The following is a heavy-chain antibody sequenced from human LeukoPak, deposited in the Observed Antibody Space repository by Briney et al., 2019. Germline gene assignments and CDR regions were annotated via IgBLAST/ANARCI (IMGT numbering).Heavy chain of an antibody. CDR1: GGSFSGYY. CDR2: INHRGSS. V-gene: IGHV4-34*01. CDR3: ARDKFCSDTGSCNIGLFDF. Sequence: SETLSLTCGVFGGSFSGYYWTWLRHRPGKGLERIGQINHRGSSHYNPSLRSRVTISVDASKTQFSLKLTSATAADTAVYYCARDKFCSDTGSCNIGLFDFWGQGALVTVSS. J-gene: IGHJ4*02. D-gene: IGHD2-15*01.